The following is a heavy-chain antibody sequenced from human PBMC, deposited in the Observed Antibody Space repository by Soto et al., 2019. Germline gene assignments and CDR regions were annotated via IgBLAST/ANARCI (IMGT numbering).Heavy chain of an antibody. CDR3: ARDVPEPYCSGGSCYYYYYMDV. D-gene: IGHD2-15*01. V-gene: IGHV3-48*01. CDR2: ISSSSSTI. J-gene: IGHJ6*03. CDR1: GFTFSSYS. Sequence: GGSLRLSCAASGFTFSSYSMNWVRQAPGKGLEWVSYISSSSSTIYYADSVKGRFTISRDNAKNSLYLQMNSLRAEETAVYYCARDVPEPYCSGGSCYYYYYMDVWGKGTTVTVSS.